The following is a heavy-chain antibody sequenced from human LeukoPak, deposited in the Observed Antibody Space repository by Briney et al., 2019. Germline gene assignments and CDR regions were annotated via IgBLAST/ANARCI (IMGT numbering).Heavy chain of an antibody. J-gene: IGHJ4*02. CDR2: IYSDYSSGST. V-gene: IGHV3-53*01. CDR3: ARGTVTAPDY. D-gene: IGHD4-17*01. CDR1: GFSVSSNY. Sequence: GGSLRLSCAASGFSVSSNYMTWVRQAPGKGLEWVSIIYSDYSSGSTHYADSVKGRFTISRDNSKNMLYLQMNSLRAEDTAVYSCARGTVTAPDYWGQGTLVTVSS.